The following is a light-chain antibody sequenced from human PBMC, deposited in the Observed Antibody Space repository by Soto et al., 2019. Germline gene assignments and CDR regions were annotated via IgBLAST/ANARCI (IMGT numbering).Light chain of an antibody. V-gene: IGKV2-28*01. CDR1: QSLLHSNGYNY. Sequence: DIVMTQSPLSLPVTPGEPASISCRSSQSLLHSNGYNYLDWYLQKPWQSPQLLIYLGSNRASGVPDRFSGSGSGTDFTLKISRVEAEDVGVYYCMQSLQTWTFGQGTKVDI. J-gene: IGKJ1*01. CDR2: LGS. CDR3: MQSLQTWT.